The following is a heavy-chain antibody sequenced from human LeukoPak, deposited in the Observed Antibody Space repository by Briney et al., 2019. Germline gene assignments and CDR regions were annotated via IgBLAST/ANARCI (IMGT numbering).Heavy chain of an antibody. D-gene: IGHD4-11*01. Sequence: SVKVSCKASGYSFINFGLSWVRQAPGQGLEWMGGIIPIFGTANYAQKFQGRVTITTDESTSTAYMELSSLRSEDTAVYYCAREVSNYYYYYYMDVWGKGTTVTVSS. CDR1: GYSFINFG. J-gene: IGHJ6*03. CDR3: AREVSNYYYYYYMDV. V-gene: IGHV1-69*05. CDR2: IIPIFGTA.